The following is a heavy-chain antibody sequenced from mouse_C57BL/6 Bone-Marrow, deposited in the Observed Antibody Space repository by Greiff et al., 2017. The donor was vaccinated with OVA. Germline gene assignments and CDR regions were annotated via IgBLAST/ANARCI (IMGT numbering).Heavy chain of an antibody. CDR3: ARQLTGTAWFAY. D-gene: IGHD4-1*01. V-gene: IGHV1-81*01. Sequence: VMLVESGAELARPGASVKLSCKASGYTFTSYGISWVKQRTGQGLEWIGEIYPRSGNTYYNEKFKGKATLTADKSSSTAYMELRSLTSEDSAVYFCARQLTGTAWFAYWGQGTLVTVSA. J-gene: IGHJ3*01. CDR2: IYPRSGNT. CDR1: GYTFTSYG.